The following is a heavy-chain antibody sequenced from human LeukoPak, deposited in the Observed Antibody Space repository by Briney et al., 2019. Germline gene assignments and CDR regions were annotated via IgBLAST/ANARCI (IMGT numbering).Heavy chain of an antibody. D-gene: IGHD2-15*01. CDR3: ARETPRRGRGYCSGGSCSLMHY. Sequence: GASVKVSCKASGYTFTGYYMHWVRQAPGRGLEWMGWINPNSGGTNYAQKFQGRVTTTRDTSISTAYMELSRLRSDDTAVYYCARETPRRGRGYCSGGSCSLMHYWGQGTLVTVSS. J-gene: IGHJ4*02. V-gene: IGHV1-2*02. CDR1: GYTFTGYY. CDR2: INPNSGGT.